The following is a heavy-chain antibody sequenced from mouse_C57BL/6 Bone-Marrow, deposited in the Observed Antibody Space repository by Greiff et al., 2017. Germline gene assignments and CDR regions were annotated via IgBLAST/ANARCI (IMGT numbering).Heavy chain of an antibody. CDR3: ATLYGNLFAY. CDR2: IYPGGGYT. CDR1: GYTFTNYW. D-gene: IGHD2-1*01. Sequence: VKLMESGAELVRPGTSVKMSCKASGYTFTNYWIGWAKQRPGHGLEWIGDIYPGGGYTNYNEKFKGKATLTADKSSSTAYMQFSSLTSEDSAIYYCATLYGNLFAYWGQGTLVTVSA. J-gene: IGHJ3*01. V-gene: IGHV1-63*01.